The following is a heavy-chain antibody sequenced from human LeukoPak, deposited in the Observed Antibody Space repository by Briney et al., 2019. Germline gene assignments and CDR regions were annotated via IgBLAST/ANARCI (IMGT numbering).Heavy chain of an antibody. J-gene: IGHJ4*02. D-gene: IGHD6-13*01. V-gene: IGHV1-18*01. CDR2: ISAYNGNT. Sequence: ASVKVSCKASGYTFTSYGISWVRQAPGQGLEWMGWISAYNGNTNYAQKLQGRVTMTTDTSTSTAYMELRSLRSDDTAVYYRASGYSSSWYLPPYYWGQGTLVTVSS. CDR1: GYTFTSYG. CDR3: ASGYSSSWYLPPYY.